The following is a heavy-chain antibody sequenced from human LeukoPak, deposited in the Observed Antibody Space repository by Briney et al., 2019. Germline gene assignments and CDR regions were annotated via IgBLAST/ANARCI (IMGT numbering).Heavy chain of an antibody. J-gene: IGHJ5*02. Sequence: ASVKVSCKASGYTFTNYGISWVRQAPGQGLELMGWIGAFNANRKYAQKFQGRVTMSTDTSTTTAFMELRSLGSDDTAVYYCARPSYSSYWYVDGGADSWFDPWGQGTLVIVSS. V-gene: IGHV1-18*01. CDR1: GYTFTNYG. D-gene: IGHD6-13*01. CDR2: IGAFNANR. CDR3: ARPSYSSYWYVDGGADSWFDP.